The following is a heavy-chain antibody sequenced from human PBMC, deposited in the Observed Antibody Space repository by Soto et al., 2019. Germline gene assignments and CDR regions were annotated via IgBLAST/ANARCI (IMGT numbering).Heavy chain of an antibody. CDR1: GGTFSSYA. Sequence: SVKVSCKASGGTFSSYAISWVRQAPGQGLEWMGGIIPIFGTANYAQKFQGRVTITADESTSTAYKELSSLRSEDTAVYYCARDGTMIGPSYYFDYWGQGTLVTVSS. D-gene: IGHD3-22*01. CDR2: IIPIFGTA. J-gene: IGHJ4*02. V-gene: IGHV1-69*13. CDR3: ARDGTMIGPSYYFDY.